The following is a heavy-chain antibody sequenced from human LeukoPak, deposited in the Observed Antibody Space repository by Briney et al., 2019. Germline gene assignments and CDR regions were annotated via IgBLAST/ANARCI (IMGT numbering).Heavy chain of an antibody. V-gene: IGHV3-23*01. D-gene: IGHD2-2*01. J-gene: IGHJ4*02. CDR3: AKDRTPDCSSTSCLFVFDY. CDR2: ISGSGGST. CDR1: GFTFSSYA. Sequence: GGSLRLSCAASGFTFSSYAMSWVRQAPGKGLEWVSAISGSGGSTYYADSVKGRFTISRDNSKNTLYLQMNSLRAEDTAVYYCAKDRTPDCSSTSCLFVFDYWGQGTPVTVSS.